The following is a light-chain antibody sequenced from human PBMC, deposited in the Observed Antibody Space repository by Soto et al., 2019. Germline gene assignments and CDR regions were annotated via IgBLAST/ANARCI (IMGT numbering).Light chain of an antibody. CDR2: GAS. CDR3: QQYGSSPFT. CDR1: QSVSSSY. V-gene: IGKV3-20*01. Sequence: EIVLTQSPGTLSLSRGERATLSCRASQSVSSSYLAWYQQKPGQAPRLLIYGASSRATGIPYRFSGSGSGTDFTLTISRLEPEVFAVYYCQQYGSSPFTFGPGTKVDIK. J-gene: IGKJ3*01.